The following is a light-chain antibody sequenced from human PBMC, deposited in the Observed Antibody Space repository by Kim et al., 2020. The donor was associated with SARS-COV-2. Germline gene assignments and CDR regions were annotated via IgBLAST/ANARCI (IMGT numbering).Light chain of an antibody. J-gene: IGKJ4*01. CDR2: DAS. CDR3: QQYFGWPLT. V-gene: IGKV3-15*01. CDR1: QSVISH. Sequence: EIVMTQSPATLSMSPGERVTLSCRANQSVISHLAWYQQNPGQAPRLLIYDASTRATGLPARFSGSGSGTEFTLTISSLQSEDFAVYYCQQYFGWPLTFGGGTKVDIK.